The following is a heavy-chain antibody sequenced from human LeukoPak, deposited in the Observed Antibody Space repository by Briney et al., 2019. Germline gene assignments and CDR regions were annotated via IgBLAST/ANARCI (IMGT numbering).Heavy chain of an antibody. Sequence: GGSLRLSCAASGFTFSSYAMSWVRQAPGKGLEWVSAISGSGGSTYYADSVKGRFTISRDNSKNTLYLQMNSLRAEDTALYYCAKASGNQLLVSAGFDYWGQGTLVTVSS. CDR2: ISGSGGST. J-gene: IGHJ4*02. V-gene: IGHV3-23*01. CDR3: AKASGNQLLVSAGFDY. D-gene: IGHD6-19*01. CDR1: GFTFSSYA.